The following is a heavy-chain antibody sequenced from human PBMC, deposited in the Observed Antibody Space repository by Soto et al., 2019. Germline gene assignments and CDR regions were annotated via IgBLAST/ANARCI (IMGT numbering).Heavy chain of an antibody. CDR2: ISGSGGST. CDR1: GFTFSSYA. Sequence: GSLRLSCAASGFTFSSYAMSWVRQAPGTGLEWVSAISGSGGSTYYADSVKGRFTISRDNSKNTLYLQMNSLRAEDTAVYYCAKPPGDFWSGSPPYYFDYWGQGTLVTVSS. V-gene: IGHV3-23*01. D-gene: IGHD3-3*01. J-gene: IGHJ4*02. CDR3: AKPPGDFWSGSPPYYFDY.